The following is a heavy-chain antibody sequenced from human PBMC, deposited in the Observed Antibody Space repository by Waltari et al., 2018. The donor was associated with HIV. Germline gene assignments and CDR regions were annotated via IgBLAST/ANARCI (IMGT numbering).Heavy chain of an antibody. CDR1: GFTFDKYA. V-gene: IGHV3-9*01. CDR3: VKDLTPGGLDV. J-gene: IGHJ6*02. CDR2: FSLDSDRI. Sequence: EVQLVESGGGLVQPGGSLRLSCAVSGFTFDKYAMHWVRQFPGKVRDWVSGFSLDSDRIDYSDSVKSRFTVSRDNAKNSLYLQMNSLRVEDTALYYCVKDLTPGGLDVWGQGTTVIVSS.